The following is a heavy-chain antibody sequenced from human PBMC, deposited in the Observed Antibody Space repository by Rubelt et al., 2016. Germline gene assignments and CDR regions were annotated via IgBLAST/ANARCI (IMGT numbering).Heavy chain of an antibody. D-gene: IGHD3-3*01. Sequence: QVQLVQSGAEVKKPGASVKVSCKASGYTFTSYDINWVRQATGQGLEWMGWMNPNSGNTGYAQKFQGRVTMTRNTSISTAYMELGSLRSEDTAVYYCAGLSSTIFGVVVYYYGMDVWGQGTTVTVSS. J-gene: IGHJ6*02. CDR3: AGLSSTIFGVVVYYYGMDV. CDR1: GYTFTSYD. V-gene: IGHV1-8*01. CDR2: MNPNSGNT.